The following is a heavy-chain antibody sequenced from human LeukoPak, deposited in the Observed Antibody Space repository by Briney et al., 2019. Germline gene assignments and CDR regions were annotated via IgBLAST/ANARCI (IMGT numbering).Heavy chain of an antibody. V-gene: IGHV4-4*07. Sequence: SETLSLTCTVSGGSISSYYWSWIRQPPGKGLEWIRRIYTSGSTNYNPSLKSRVTMSVDTSKNQFSLKLSSVTAADTAVYYCARDDGFWGYYFDYWGQGTLVTVSS. CDR2: IYTSGST. CDR3: ARDDGFWGYYFDY. CDR1: GGSISSYY. D-gene: IGHD3-16*01. J-gene: IGHJ4*02.